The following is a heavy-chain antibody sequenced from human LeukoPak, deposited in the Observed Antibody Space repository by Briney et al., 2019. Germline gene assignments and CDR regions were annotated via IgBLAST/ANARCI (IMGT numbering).Heavy chain of an antibody. D-gene: IGHD4-17*01. CDR2: IIPIFGTA. Sequence: ASVKVSCKASGGTFSSYAISWVRQAPGQGLEWMGGIIPIFGTANYAQKFQGRVTITADESTSTAYMELCSLRSEDTAVYYCARDYGDYGYGMDVWGQGTTVTVSS. J-gene: IGHJ6*02. CDR1: GGTFSSYA. V-gene: IGHV1-69*13. CDR3: ARDYGDYGYGMDV.